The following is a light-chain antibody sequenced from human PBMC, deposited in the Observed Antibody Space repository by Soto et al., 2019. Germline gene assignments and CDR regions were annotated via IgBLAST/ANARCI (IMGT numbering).Light chain of an antibody. V-gene: IGLV1-47*01. CDR2: TNN. Sequence: QSVLTQPPSASGTPGQRVTISCSGSSSNIGSNYVYWYQQIPGTAPKLLIYTNNQWPSGVPDRFSGSTSGTSASLAISGLRSEDEAEYNCAAWDDSLSGWVFGGGTKLTVL. CDR1: SSNIGSNY. CDR3: AAWDDSLSGWV. J-gene: IGLJ3*02.